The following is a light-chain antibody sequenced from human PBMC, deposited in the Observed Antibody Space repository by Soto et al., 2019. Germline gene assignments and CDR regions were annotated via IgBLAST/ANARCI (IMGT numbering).Light chain of an antibody. V-gene: IGKV1-5*01. Sequence: DIHMTQFPSALSASVGDRVTLTCRASDDVSNWLAWYQQKPGQPPKLLIYGASTFESGVPSRFSGSGSGTQFTLTISSLLPDDFATYYCQEYNSYSPTFGPGTTVEVK. CDR2: GAS. CDR1: DDVSNW. CDR3: QEYNSYSPT. J-gene: IGKJ1*01.